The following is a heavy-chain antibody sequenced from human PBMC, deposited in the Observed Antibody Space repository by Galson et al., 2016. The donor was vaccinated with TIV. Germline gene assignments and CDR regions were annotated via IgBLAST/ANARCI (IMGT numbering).Heavy chain of an antibody. Sequence: SLRLSCAGSGFTVSGTSMSWVRQAPGKGLEWVSVIYTGGSAYYPDSVKGRFTISRDDSKNTLHLQMNSLTVEDTAVYYCARKDSSVHGDLRGAFDVWGQGTMVIVSS. J-gene: IGHJ3*01. V-gene: IGHV3-53*01. CDR3: ARKDSSVHGDLRGAFDV. D-gene: IGHD4-17*01. CDR2: IYTGGSA. CDR1: GFTVSGTS.